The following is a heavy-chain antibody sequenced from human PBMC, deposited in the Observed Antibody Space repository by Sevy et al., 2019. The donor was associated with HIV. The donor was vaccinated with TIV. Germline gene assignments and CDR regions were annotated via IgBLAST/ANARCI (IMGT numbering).Heavy chain of an antibody. Sequence: GGSLRLSCAASGFTFSIYTMSWVRQAPGKGLECVSYIVGSGSTIYYADSVKGRFTISRDNAKNSLYLQMNSLRAEDKAVYYCAREIVGGPFDNWGQGTMVTVSS. CDR3: AREIVGGPFDN. CDR1: GFTFSIYT. CDR2: IVGSGSTI. V-gene: IGHV3-48*01. J-gene: IGHJ3*02. D-gene: IGHD1-26*01.